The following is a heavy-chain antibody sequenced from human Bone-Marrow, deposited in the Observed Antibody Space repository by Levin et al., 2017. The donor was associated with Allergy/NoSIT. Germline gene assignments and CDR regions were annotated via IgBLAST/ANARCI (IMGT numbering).Heavy chain of an antibody. J-gene: IGHJ4*02. CDR3: ARALLWFGPFDY. V-gene: IGHV3-30-3*01. Sequence: GESLKISCAASGYTFSSHALHWVRQAPGRGLEWVALSSDDGVTTYYADSVKGRFTISRDNSKNTLYLQMNSLRVEDTAVYYCARALLWFGPFDYWGQGTLVSVSS. CDR1: GYTFSSHA. CDR2: SSDDGVTT. D-gene: IGHD3-10*01.